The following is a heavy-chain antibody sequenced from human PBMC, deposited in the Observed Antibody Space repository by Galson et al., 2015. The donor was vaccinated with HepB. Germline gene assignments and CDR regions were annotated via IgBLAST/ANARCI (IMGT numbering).Heavy chain of an antibody. CDR1: GFTFSSYA. V-gene: IGHV3-23*01. J-gene: IGHJ4*02. CDR2: ISGSGGST. CDR3: AKDNSYGWSPFDY. D-gene: IGHD5-18*01. Sequence: SLRLSCAASGFTFSSYAMSWVRQAPGKGLEWVSAISGSGGSTYYADSVKGRFTISRDNSKNTLYLQMNSLRAEDTAVYYCAKDNSYGWSPFDYWGQGTLVTVSS.